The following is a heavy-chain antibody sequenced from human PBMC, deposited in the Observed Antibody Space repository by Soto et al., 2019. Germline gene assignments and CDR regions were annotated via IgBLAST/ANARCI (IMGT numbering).Heavy chain of an antibody. CDR2: ISSGGSTI. V-gene: IGHV3-11*01. CDR1: GFTFSDYY. J-gene: IGHJ3*02. CDR3: ARDRGYSYGRDDAFDI. Sequence: GGSLRLSCAASGFTFSDYYMSWIRQAPGKGLEWVSYISSGGSTIYYADSVKGRFTISRDNAKNSLYLQMNSLRAEDTAVYYCARDRGYSYGRDDAFDIWGQGTMVTVSS. D-gene: IGHD5-18*01.